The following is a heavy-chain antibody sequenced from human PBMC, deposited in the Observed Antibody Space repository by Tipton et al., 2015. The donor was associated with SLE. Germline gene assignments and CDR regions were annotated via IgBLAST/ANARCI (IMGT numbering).Heavy chain of an antibody. CDR3: ASSDYGDSFDL. Sequence: LRLSCEVYGGSFSDFCWTWIRQSPGKGLEWIGKIDHSGKTEYNPSLKSRVTISVNTSKNQFSLKLNSVTATDTAVYYCASSDYGDSFDLWGRGTLVTVSS. D-gene: IGHD4-17*01. CDR1: GGSFSDFC. V-gene: IGHV4-34*01. CDR2: IDHSGKT. J-gene: IGHJ2*01.